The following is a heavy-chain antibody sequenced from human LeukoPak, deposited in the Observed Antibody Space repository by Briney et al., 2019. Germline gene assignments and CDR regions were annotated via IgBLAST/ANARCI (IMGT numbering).Heavy chain of an antibody. J-gene: IGHJ5*02. Sequence: ASVKVSCKTSGYTFTRHYDHWVRQPPGQGLEWVGVIGPADGASSYAPTFQGRVTMTRATSTSTDNLELSSLSSEDTTAYYCARDQSDAKPRPNWWFDRWGQGTLV. D-gene: IGHD1-1*01. CDR1: GYTFTRHY. CDR2: IGPADGAS. V-gene: IGHV1-46*01. CDR3: ARDQSDAKPRPNWWFDR.